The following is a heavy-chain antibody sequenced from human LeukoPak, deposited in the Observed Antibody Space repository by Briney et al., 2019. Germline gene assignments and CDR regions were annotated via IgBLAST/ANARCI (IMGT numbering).Heavy chain of an antibody. CDR2: INPDSGGT. CDR3: GRDFTPELNWSYLRGNWFDP. V-gene: IGHV1-2*02. J-gene: IGHJ5*02. Sequence: GASVKVSCKASGDTFTGYYMHWVRQAPGQGPEWMGWINPDSGGTKYVQKFQGRVTMTRDTSITTAYMELSGLRSDDTAVYYCGRDFTPELNWSYLRGNWFDPWGQGTLVTVSS. D-gene: IGHD1-7*01. CDR1: GDTFTGYY.